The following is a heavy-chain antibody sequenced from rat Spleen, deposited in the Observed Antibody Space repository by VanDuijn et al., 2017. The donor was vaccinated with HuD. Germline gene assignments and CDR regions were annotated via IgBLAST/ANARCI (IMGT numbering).Heavy chain of an antibody. V-gene: IGHV5-7*01. Sequence: EVQLVESGGGLVQPGMSLKLSCAASGFTFSDYSMAWVRQAPKKGLEWVATISFEGIRTYYRDSVKGRFTISRNNAKSTLYLQMDSLRSEDTATYYCTRQGIGTSRNFFDYWGQGVMVTVSS. D-gene: IGHD1-5*01. CDR3: TRQGIGTSRNFFDY. CDR2: ISFEGIRT. CDR1: GFTFSDYS. J-gene: IGHJ2*01.